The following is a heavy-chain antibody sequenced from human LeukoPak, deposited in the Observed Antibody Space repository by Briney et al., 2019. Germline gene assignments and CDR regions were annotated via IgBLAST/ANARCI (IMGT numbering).Heavy chain of an antibody. CDR1: GFTISSYA. CDR2: ISNSGGST. Sequence: GGSLRLSCAASGFTISSYAMWGVRRAPREGVVWVTAISNSGGSTYYADSVKGRFTTSRDNSKNTLSLQMNSVRAEDTAVYYCAKGGIAMADYYFDYWGQGTLVTVSS. J-gene: IGHJ4*02. CDR3: AKGGIAMADYYFDY. D-gene: IGHD6-19*01. V-gene: IGHV3-23*01.